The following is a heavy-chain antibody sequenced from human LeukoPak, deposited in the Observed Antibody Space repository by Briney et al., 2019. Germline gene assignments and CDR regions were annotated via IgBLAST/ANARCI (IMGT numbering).Heavy chain of an antibody. V-gene: IGHV4-30-2*01. CDR2: IYHSGTT. D-gene: IGHD3-9*01. CDR1: GGSIYGGGYY. CDR3: AKSPEPYDILTGYLP. J-gene: IGHJ5*02. Sequence: PSQTLSLTCTVSGGSIYGGGYYWSWIRQPPGKGLEWIGYIYHSGTTYYNPSLKSRVTISIDRSKNQFSLKLSSVTAVDTAVYYCAKSPEPYDILTGYLPWGQGTLVTVSS.